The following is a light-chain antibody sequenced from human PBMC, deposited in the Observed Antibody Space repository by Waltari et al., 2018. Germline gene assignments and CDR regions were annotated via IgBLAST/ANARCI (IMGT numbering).Light chain of an antibody. J-gene: IGLJ2*01. CDR3: SSFTDTHTLL. V-gene: IGLV2-14*03. Sequence: QSALTQPASVSGSPGQSITISCTGTSNDVCASNFVSWYQQHPGRAPQLMIYDVTERPSGISYRFSGSKSANTASLTISGLLPEDEAIYYCSSFTDTHTLLFGGGTTVTVL. CDR1: SNDVCASNF. CDR2: DVT.